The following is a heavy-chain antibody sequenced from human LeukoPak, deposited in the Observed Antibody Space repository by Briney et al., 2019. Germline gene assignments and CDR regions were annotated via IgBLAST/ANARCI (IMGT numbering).Heavy chain of an antibody. CDR2: IKQDGGQT. CDR3: ATDAVGDSWSDY. J-gene: IGHJ4*02. Sequence: AGGSLRLSCLASGFSFSSYWMNWVRQAQGKGPEWLANIKQDGGQTYYVDSVEGRFTISRDNAKNSLYLQMNSLRAGDTAVYYCATDAVGDSWSDYWGQGTLVTVSS. V-gene: IGHV3-7*01. D-gene: IGHD6-13*01. CDR1: GFSFSSYW.